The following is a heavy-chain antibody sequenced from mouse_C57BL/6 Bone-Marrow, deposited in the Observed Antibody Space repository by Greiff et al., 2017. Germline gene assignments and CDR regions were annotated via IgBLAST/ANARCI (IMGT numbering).Heavy chain of an antibody. V-gene: IGHV1-19*01. CDR1: GYTFTDYY. J-gene: IGHJ1*03. CDR3: ARPLGYWYFDV. D-gene: IGHD3-1*01. Sequence: EVQLQQSGPVLVKPGASVKMSCKASGYTFTDYYMNWVKQSHGKSLEWIGVINPYNGGTSYNQKFKGKATLTVDKYSSTAYMELNSLTSEDSAVYYCARPLGYWYFDVWGTGTTVTVSS. CDR2: INPYNGGT.